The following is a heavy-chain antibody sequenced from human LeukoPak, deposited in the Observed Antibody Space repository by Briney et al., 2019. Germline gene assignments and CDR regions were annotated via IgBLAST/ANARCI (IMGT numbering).Heavy chain of an antibody. Sequence: PGGSLRLSCAASGFSFSSYAMHWVRQAPGKGLEWVSVIYSGGSTYYADSVKGRFTISRDNSKNTLYLQMNSLRAEDTAVYYCARDDPLTTRSGYYFGDAFDIWGQGTMVTVSS. CDR2: IYSGGST. J-gene: IGHJ3*02. D-gene: IGHD3-22*01. V-gene: IGHV3-66*01. CDR1: GFSFSSYA. CDR3: ARDDPLTTRSGYYFGDAFDI.